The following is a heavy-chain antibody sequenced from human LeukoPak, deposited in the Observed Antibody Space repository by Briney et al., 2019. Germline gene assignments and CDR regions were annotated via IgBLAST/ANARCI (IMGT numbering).Heavy chain of an antibody. D-gene: IGHD3-22*01. CDR3: AKEWDTSGYYVDY. V-gene: IGHV3-23*01. CDR2: ISGSGGST. CDR1: GFTFSSYG. Sequence: GGSLRLSCVASGFTFSSYGMSWVRQAPGKGLEWVSTISGSGGSTYYADSVKGRFTVSRDGDKNTMYLQINSLRAEDTAVYYCAKEWDTSGYYVDYWGQGTLVTVSS. J-gene: IGHJ4*02.